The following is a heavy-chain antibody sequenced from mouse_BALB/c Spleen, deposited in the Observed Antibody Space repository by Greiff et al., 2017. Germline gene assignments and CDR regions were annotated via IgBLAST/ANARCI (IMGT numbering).Heavy chain of an antibody. CDR1: GFSFNTYA. V-gene: IGHV10-1*02. D-gene: IGHD2-4*01. J-gene: IGHJ4*01. CDR2: IRSKSNNYAT. CDR3: VRLGIYYDYDGAMDY. Sequence: EVKLVESGGGLVQPKGSLKLSCAASGFSFNTYAMNWVRQAPGKGLEWVARIRSKSNNYATYYADSVKDRFTISRDDSQSMLYLQMNNLKTEDTAMYYCVRLGIYYDYDGAMDYWGQGTSVTVSS.